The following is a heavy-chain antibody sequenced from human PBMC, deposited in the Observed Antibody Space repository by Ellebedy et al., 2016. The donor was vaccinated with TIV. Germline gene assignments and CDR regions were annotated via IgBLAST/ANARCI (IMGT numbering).Heavy chain of an antibody. D-gene: IGHD5-12*01. CDR3: ARQEGPANVDHYYYYGMDV. CDR2: IDPSASYS. J-gene: IGHJ6*02. Sequence: GGSLRLSXKGSGYTFTSYWINWVRQMPGKGLEWMGRIDPSASYSNYSPSFQGHVTISTDNSISTAYLQWSSLKASDSAMYYCARQEGPANVDHYYYYGMDVWGQGTRVTVSS. CDR1: GYTFTSYW. V-gene: IGHV5-10-1*01.